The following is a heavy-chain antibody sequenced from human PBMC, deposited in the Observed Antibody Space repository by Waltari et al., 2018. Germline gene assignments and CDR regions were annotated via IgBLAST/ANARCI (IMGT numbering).Heavy chain of an antibody. D-gene: IGHD3-10*01. CDR1: GGSISSDY. V-gene: IGHV4-59*12. Sequence: QVQLQESGPGLVKPSETLSLTCAVSGGSISSDYWSWIRQSPGKGLEWIGFIYGGSGSTGYNPSLKSRVTISTDTSKNQFSLNLNSVTAADTAVYYCARLRVGSWSGTTYYYFHFWGQGVLVTVSS. CDR3: ARLRVGSWSGTTYYYFHF. CDR2: IYGGSGST. J-gene: IGHJ4*02.